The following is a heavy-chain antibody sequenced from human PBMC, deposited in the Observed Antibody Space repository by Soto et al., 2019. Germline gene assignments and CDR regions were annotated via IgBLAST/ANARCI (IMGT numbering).Heavy chain of an antibody. V-gene: IGHV3-64*01. CDR1: GFTFSSYA. D-gene: IGHD3-3*01. CDR3: ARDFLFAIFGGSSPGWYYIDV. Sequence: QPGGSLRLSCAASGFTFSSYAMHWVRQAPGKGLEYVSAISSNGGSTYYASSVKGRFTISRDNSKNTLYLQMGSVRAEDMAVYYCARDFLFAIFGGSSPGWYYIDVWGKGTTITVSS. J-gene: IGHJ6*03. CDR2: ISSNGGST.